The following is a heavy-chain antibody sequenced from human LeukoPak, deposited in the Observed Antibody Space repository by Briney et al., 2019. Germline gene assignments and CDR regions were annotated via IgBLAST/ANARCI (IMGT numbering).Heavy chain of an antibody. Sequence: TGGSLRLSCAAPGFTFASYAMSWVRQAPGKGLEWVSAISDSAYSTFYADSVKGRFTISRDNAKNSLYLQMNSLRAEDTAVYYCARSPPKTVVPDAFDIWGQGTMVTVSS. D-gene: IGHD4-23*01. J-gene: IGHJ3*02. CDR2: ISDSAYST. CDR3: ARSPPKTVVPDAFDI. V-gene: IGHV3-23*01. CDR1: GFTFASYA.